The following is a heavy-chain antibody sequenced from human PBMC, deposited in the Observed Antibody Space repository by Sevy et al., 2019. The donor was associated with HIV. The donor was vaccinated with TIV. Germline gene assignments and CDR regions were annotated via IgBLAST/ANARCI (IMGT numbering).Heavy chain of an antibody. D-gene: IGHD2-2*01. Sequence: GGSLRLSCVASGFMFSKYSMSWVRQTPGKGLEWVSTLSFACGRINYADSVKGQFTMSRDDSRNTFYLQMDSLRAEDTAIYYCAREGCSKPHDYWGQGTLVTVSS. CDR1: GFMFSKYS. V-gene: IGHV3-23*01. J-gene: IGHJ4*02. CDR3: AREGCSKPHDY. CDR2: LSFACGRI.